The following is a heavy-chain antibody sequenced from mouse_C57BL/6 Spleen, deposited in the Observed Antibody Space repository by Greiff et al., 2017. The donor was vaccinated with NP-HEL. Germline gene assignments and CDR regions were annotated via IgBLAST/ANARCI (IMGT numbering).Heavy chain of an antibody. J-gene: IGHJ2*01. V-gene: IGHV1-15*01. CDR2: IDPETGGT. CDR3: TRWGKRDYFDY. Sequence: VQLQESGAELVRPGASVTLSCKASGYTFTDYEMHWVKQTPVHGLEWIGAIDPETGGTAYNQKFKGKAILTADKSSSTAYMELRSLTSEDSAVYYCTRWGKRDYFDYWGQGTTLTVSS. CDR1: GYTFTDYE.